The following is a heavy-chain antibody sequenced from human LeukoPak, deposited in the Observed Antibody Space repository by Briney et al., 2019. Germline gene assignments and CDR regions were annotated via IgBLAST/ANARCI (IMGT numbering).Heavy chain of an antibody. CDR1: GFTFSIYT. V-gene: IGHV3-21*01. Sequence: GGSLRLSCAASGFTFSIYTMHWVRQAPGKGLDWASSISSSGTYIYYADSLKGRFTISRDIANNSLYLQMNTLRAEDTAVYYCARDYDDGFDIWGQGTMVTVSS. J-gene: IGHJ3*02. D-gene: IGHD5-12*01. CDR3: ARDYDDGFDI. CDR2: ISSSGTYI.